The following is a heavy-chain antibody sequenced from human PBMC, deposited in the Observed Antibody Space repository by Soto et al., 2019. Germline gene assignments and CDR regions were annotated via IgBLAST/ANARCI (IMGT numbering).Heavy chain of an antibody. CDR3: ARDLGKAYVDIVATIPAYGMDV. CDR1: GFTFSSYG. Sequence: GGSLRLSCAASGFTFSSYGMHWVRQAPGKGLEWVAVIWYDGSNKYYADSVKGRFTISRDNSKNTLYLQMNSLGAEDTAVYYCARDLGKAYVDIVATIPAYGMDVWGQGTTVTVSS. D-gene: IGHD5-12*01. V-gene: IGHV3-33*01. CDR2: IWYDGSNK. J-gene: IGHJ6*02.